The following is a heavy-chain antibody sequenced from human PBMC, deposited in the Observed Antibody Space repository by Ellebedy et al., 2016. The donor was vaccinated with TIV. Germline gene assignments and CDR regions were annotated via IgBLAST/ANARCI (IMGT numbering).Heavy chain of an antibody. V-gene: IGHV3-74*01. D-gene: IGHD1-1*01. CDR1: GFTFSGNW. CDR2: INSDGRST. CDR3: AKKGAVTGTVGHRYFDL. Sequence: PGGSLRLSCAASGFTFSGNWMHWVRQAPGKGLVWVSRINSDGRSTTYADSVKGRFTISRDNSKNTVYLEINSLRAEDTAVYYCAKKGAVTGTVGHRYFDLWGRGTLVTVSS. J-gene: IGHJ2*01.